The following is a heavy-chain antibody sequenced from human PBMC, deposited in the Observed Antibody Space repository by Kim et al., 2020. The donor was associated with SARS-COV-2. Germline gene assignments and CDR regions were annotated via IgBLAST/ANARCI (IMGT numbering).Heavy chain of an antibody. CDR1: GGSISSYY. V-gene: IGHV4-59*01. D-gene: IGHD3-22*01. Sequence: SETLSLTCTVSGGSISSYYWSWIRQPPGKGLEWIGYIYYSGSTNYNPSLKSRVTISVDTSKNQFSLKLSSVTAADTAVYYCARGEGSSGSNWFDPWGQGTLVTVSS. CDR2: IYYSGST. CDR3: ARGEGSSGSNWFDP. J-gene: IGHJ5*02.